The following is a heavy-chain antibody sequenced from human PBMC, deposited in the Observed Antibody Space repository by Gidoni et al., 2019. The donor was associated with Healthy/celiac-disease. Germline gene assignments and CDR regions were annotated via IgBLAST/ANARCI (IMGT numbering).Heavy chain of an antibody. CDR3: ARILYCTNGVCYTGSYYYYGMDV. J-gene: IGHJ6*02. CDR2: IYYSGST. D-gene: IGHD2-8*01. Sequence: QLQLQESGPGIVKPSETLSLTCTVPGCSIRSCSYYLGRLRQPPGKGLEWIGSIYYSGSTYYNPSLKSRVTISVDTSKNQFSLKLSSVTAADTAVYYCARILYCTNGVCYTGSYYYYGMDVWGQGTTVTVSS. CDR1: GCSIRSCSYY. V-gene: IGHV4-39*01.